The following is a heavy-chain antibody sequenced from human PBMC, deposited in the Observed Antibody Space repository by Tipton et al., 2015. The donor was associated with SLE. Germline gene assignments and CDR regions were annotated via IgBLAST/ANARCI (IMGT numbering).Heavy chain of an antibody. CDR2: IWYDGSKK. CDR3: TSDATVRPWNFLHY. V-gene: IGHV3-33*01. D-gene: IGHD1-7*01. CDR1: GFTFSGYG. J-gene: IGHJ4*02. Sequence: SLRLSCAASGFTFSGYGMHWVRQAPGKGLEWVAVIWYDGSKKYYTDSVKGRFTISRDNSKDTLYLQMNSLRAEDTAVYYCTSDATVRPWNFLHYWGQGTLVSVSS.